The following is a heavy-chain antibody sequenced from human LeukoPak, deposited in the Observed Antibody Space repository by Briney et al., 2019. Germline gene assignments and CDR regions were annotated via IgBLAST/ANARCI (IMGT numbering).Heavy chain of an antibody. CDR3: AKPLTHTIFGAFDS. J-gene: IGHJ4*02. CDR2: LRYDGSNK. D-gene: IGHD3-3*01. Sequence: GGSLRLSCAASGFTFSTCGMHWVRQAPGKGLEWVSFLRYDGSNKYYADSVKGRFTISRDNSKNTLYLQMNSLRAEDTAVYYCAKPLTHTIFGAFDSWGQGTLVTVSS. V-gene: IGHV3-30*02. CDR1: GFTFSTCG.